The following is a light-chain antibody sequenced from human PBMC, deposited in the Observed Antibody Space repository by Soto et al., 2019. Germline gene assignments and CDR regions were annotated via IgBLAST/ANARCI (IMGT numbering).Light chain of an antibody. V-gene: IGLV1-51*01. Sequence: QSVLTRPPSVSAAAGQKVTSSCSGSSSNIGGNSVSLYQQLPGTAPKLLIYDDNKRPSGIPDRFSGSKSGTSATLGITGFQTGDEADYYCGSWDSSLSAYVFGTGTRSPS. CDR3: GSWDSSLSAYV. J-gene: IGLJ1*01. CDR2: DDN. CDR1: SSNIGGNS.